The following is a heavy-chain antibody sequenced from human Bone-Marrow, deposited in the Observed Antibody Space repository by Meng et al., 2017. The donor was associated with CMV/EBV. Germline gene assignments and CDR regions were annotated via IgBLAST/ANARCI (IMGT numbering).Heavy chain of an antibody. CDR3: AKDQSRILLRFWEWLSAFDY. CDR1: GFTFSSYA. J-gene: IGHJ4*02. D-gene: IGHD3-3*01. CDR2: ISGSGGST. Sequence: GESLKISCAASGFTFSSYAMSWVRQAPGKGLEWVSAISGSGGSTYYADSVKGRFTISRDNSKNTLYLQMNSLSAEDTAVYYCAKDQSRILLRFWEWLSAFDYWGQGTLVTVSS. V-gene: IGHV3-23*01.